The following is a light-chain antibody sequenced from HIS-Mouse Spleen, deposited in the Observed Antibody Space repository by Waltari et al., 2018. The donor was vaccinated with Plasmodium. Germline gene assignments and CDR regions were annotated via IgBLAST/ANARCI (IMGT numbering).Light chain of an antibody. J-gene: IGKJ3*01. CDR2: GAS. CDR1: QSVSSN. Sequence: EIVMTQSPATLSVSPGERATISCRASQSVSSNLAWYQHKPGQAPRLLIYGASTRATGIPARFSGSGSGTEFTLTISSLQSEDFAVYYCQHYNNWSFTFGPGTKVDIK. CDR3: QHYNNWSFT. V-gene: IGKV3-15*01.